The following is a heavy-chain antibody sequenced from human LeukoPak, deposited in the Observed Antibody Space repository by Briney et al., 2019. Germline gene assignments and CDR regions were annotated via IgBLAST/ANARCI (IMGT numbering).Heavy chain of an antibody. D-gene: IGHD5-12*01. Sequence: GASVTVSCTASGGTSSSYAISWVRQAPGQGLEWMGGIIPIFGTANYAQKFQGRVTITADESTSTAYMELSSLRSEDTAVYYCARRLRLIDNWFDPWGQGTLVTVSS. CDR2: IIPIFGTA. CDR1: GGTSSSYA. J-gene: IGHJ5*02. V-gene: IGHV1-69*13. CDR3: ARRLRLIDNWFDP.